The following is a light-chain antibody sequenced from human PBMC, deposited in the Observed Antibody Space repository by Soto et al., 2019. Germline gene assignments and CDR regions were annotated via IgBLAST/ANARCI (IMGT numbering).Light chain of an antibody. CDR3: QQYGNSPIT. CDR2: GAS. Sequence: ETVLTQSPGTLSLSPGERATLSCRASQSVSSGYLAWYQQKPGQAPRLLIYGASRRATGVPDRFSGSGSRTDFTLTISRLESEDFAVYYCQQYGNSPITFGQGTRLEIK. J-gene: IGKJ5*01. V-gene: IGKV3-20*01. CDR1: QSVSSGY.